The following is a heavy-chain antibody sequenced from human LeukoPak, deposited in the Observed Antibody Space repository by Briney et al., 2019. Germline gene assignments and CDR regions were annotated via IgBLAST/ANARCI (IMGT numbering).Heavy chain of an antibody. CDR3: ARGGLYGGSPDY. D-gene: IGHD1-26*01. CDR2: ISGYNGNT. V-gene: IGHV1-18*01. Sequence: ASVKVSCKASGYTFTSNGISWVRQAPGLGLEWMAWISGYNGNTNYAQKLQGRVTMTTDTSTSTAYMELMSLRSDDTPVYYCARGGLYGGSPDYWGQGTLVIVSS. J-gene: IGHJ4*02. CDR1: GYTFTSNG.